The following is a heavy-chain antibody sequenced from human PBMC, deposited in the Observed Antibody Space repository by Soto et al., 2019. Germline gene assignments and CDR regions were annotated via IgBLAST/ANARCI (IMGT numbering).Heavy chain of an antibody. J-gene: IGHJ6*02. CDR2: ISYDGSNK. Sequence: QVQLVESGGGVVQPGRSLRLSCAASGFTFSSYGMHWVRQAPGKGLEWVAVISYDGSNKYYADSVKGRFTISRDNSKSTLYLQMNSLRAEDTAVYYCAKDLEAYCSGGSCYAGHYYGMDVWGQGTTVTVSS. D-gene: IGHD2-15*01. V-gene: IGHV3-30*18. CDR3: AKDLEAYCSGGSCYAGHYYGMDV. CDR1: GFTFSSYG.